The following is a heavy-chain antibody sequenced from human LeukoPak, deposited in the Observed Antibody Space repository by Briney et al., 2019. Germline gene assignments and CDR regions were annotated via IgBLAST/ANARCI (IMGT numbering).Heavy chain of an antibody. V-gene: IGHV1-18*01. CDR1: GYTXTSYG. CDR2: ISAYNGNT. CDR3: ARDKYYYDSSGDFDY. Sequence: ASVKVSCKASGYTXTSYGISWVRQAPGQGLEWMGWISAYNGNTNYAQKLQGRVTMTTDTSTSTAYMELRSLRSDDTAVYYCARDKYYYDSSGDFDYWGQGTLVTVSS. J-gene: IGHJ4*02. D-gene: IGHD3-22*01.